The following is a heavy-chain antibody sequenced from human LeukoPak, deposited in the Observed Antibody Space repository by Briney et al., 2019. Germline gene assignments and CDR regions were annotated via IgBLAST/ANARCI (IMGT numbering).Heavy chain of an antibody. D-gene: IGHD3-22*01. J-gene: IGHJ4*02. V-gene: IGHV4-34*01. CDR3: ARVGRSGSGYFILDY. CDR2: INHSGSA. CDR1: GGSFSGYY. Sequence: SETLSLTCAVYGGSFSGYYWSWIRQPPGKGLEWIGEINHSGSANYNPSLKSRVTISVDTSKNQFSLKLSSVTAADTAVYYCARVGRSGSGYFILDYWGQGTLVTVSS.